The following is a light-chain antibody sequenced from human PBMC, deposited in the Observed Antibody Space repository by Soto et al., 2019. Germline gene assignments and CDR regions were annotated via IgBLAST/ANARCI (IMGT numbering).Light chain of an antibody. J-gene: IGLJ1*01. Sequence: QSALAQPASVSGSPGQSITISCTGTSSDVAHYNLVSWYQQHPGKAPKLMIYEVSKRPSGVSNRFSGSKSGNTASLTISGLQAGDEADYYCCSYAGSSTPYVFGSGTKVTVL. V-gene: IGLV2-23*02. CDR1: SSDVAHYNL. CDR3: CSYAGSSTPYV. CDR2: EVS.